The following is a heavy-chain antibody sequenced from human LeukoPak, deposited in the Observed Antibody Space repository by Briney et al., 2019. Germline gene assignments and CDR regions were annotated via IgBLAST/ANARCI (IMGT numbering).Heavy chain of an antibody. Sequence: GASVKVSCKASGYTFTGYYMHWVRQAPGQGLEWMGWMNPNSGNTGYAQKFQGRVTITRNTSISTAYMELSSLRSEDTAVYYCARGVGTEMATIDAFDIWGQGTMVTVSS. D-gene: IGHD5-24*01. CDR3: ARGVGTEMATIDAFDI. V-gene: IGHV1-8*03. J-gene: IGHJ3*02. CDR2: MNPNSGNT. CDR1: GYTFTGYY.